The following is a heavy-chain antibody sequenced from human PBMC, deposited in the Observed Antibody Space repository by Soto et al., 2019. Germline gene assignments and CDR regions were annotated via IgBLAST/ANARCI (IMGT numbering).Heavy chain of an antibody. V-gene: IGHV3-23*01. Sequence: EVQLLESGGGLVQPGGSLRLSCAASGFTFSSYAMSWVRQAPGKGLEWVSAISGSGGSTYYADSVKGRFTISRDNAKNSLYLQMNSLRAEDTAVYYCANIAAAGREGLDYWGQGTLVTVSS. J-gene: IGHJ4*02. CDR1: GFTFSSYA. D-gene: IGHD6-13*01. CDR3: ANIAAAGREGLDY. CDR2: ISGSGGST.